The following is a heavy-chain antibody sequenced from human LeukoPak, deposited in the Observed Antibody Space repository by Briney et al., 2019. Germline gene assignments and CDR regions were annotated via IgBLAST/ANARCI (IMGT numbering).Heavy chain of an antibody. D-gene: IGHD4-17*01. CDR1: GGSISSSNW. Sequence: KPSETLSLTCAVSGGSISSSNWSSWVRQPPGKGLEWIGEIYHSGSTNYNPSLKSRVTISVDKSKNQFSLKLSSVTAADTAVYYCATRHDYGDRTFDYWGQGTLVTVSS. J-gene: IGHJ4*02. V-gene: IGHV4-4*02. CDR3: ATRHDYGDRTFDY. CDR2: IYHSGST.